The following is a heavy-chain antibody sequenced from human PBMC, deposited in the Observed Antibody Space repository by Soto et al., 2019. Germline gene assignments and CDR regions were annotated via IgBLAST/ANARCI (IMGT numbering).Heavy chain of an antibody. Sequence: GESLKISCKGSGYSFTSYWIVWVRQLPGKGLGWMGILYPGDSDTRYSPSFQGQVTISADKSIITAYLQWSSLKASDTAMYYCAGGGVRGVITRTRDYYGMDVWGQWTTVTVSS. D-gene: IGHD3-10*01. CDR1: GYSFTSYW. CDR2: LYPGDSDT. J-gene: IGHJ6*02. V-gene: IGHV5-51*01. CDR3: AGGGVRGVITRTRDYYGMDV.